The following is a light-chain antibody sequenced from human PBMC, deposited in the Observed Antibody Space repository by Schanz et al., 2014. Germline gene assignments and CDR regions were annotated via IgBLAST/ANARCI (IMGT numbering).Light chain of an antibody. CDR1: SSDVGYYNY. CDR2: EVS. Sequence: QSVLTQPPSASGSLGQSVTISCTGTSSDVGYYNYVSWYQQHPGTAPKLMIYEVSQRPSGVPDRFSGSKSGNTASLTVSGLQAEDEADYYCQSYDSSLSGSVFGGGTKLTVL. CDR3: QSYDSSLSGSV. V-gene: IGLV2-8*01. J-gene: IGLJ3*02.